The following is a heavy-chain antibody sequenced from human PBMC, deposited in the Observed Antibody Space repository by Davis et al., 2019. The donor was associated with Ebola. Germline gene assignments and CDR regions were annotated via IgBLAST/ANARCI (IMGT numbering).Heavy chain of an antibody. Sequence: GESLKISCAASGFTFSSYGMHWVRQAPGQGLEWMGWINPNSGGTNYAQKFQGWVTMTRDTSISTAYMELSRLRSDDTAVYYCARGGGSSKRTMGYWGQGTLVTVSS. D-gene: IGHD1-26*01. CDR3: ARGGGSSKRTMGY. V-gene: IGHV1-2*04. CDR1: GFTFSSYG. J-gene: IGHJ4*02. CDR2: INPNSGGT.